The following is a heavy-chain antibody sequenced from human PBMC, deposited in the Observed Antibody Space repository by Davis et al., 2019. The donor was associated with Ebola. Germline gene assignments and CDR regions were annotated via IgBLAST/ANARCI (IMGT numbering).Heavy chain of an antibody. CDR2: SSGSGSDT. Sequence: GESLKISCAASGFRFSDYYLTWVRQAPGKGLEWLSYSSGSGSDTSYADSVKGRFTISRDYSKNTLFLQMNRLRAEDTAVYYCTRATLDHYYGMDVWGQGTTVTVSS. J-gene: IGHJ6*02. CDR3: TRATLDHYYGMDV. CDR1: GFRFSDYY. V-gene: IGHV3-11*06.